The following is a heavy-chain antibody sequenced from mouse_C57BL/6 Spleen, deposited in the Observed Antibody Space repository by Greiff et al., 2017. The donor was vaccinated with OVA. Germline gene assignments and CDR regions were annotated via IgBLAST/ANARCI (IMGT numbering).Heavy chain of an antibody. D-gene: IGHD2-4*01. CDR2: IYPGSGST. Sequence: QVQLKQPGAELVKPGASVKMSCKASGYTFTSYWITWVKQRPGQGLEWIGDIYPGSGSTNYNEKFKSKATLTVDTSSSTAYMQLSSLTSEDSAVYYCARSGAYDYDFDYWGQGTTLTVSS. J-gene: IGHJ2*01. CDR3: ARSGAYDYDFDY. V-gene: IGHV1-55*01. CDR1: GYTFTSYW.